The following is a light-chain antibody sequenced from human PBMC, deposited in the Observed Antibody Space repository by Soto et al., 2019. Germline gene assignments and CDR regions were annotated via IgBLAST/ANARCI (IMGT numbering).Light chain of an antibody. J-gene: IGKJ2*02. V-gene: IGKV1-33*01. CDR3: QQFDSVPCT. CDR2: DAS. CDR1: QDITNY. Sequence: IQMTQSPSSLSASVGDRVTITCQASQDITNYLIWYQQKPGKAPKVLIYDASSLGTGVSSRFRGRGSGTHCTLTISSLQPEDIATYDCQQFDSVPCTFGQGTKLEIK.